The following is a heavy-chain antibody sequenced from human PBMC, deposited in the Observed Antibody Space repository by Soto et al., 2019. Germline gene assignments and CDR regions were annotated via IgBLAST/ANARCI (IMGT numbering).Heavy chain of an antibody. Sequence: AGGSLRLSCAASGFTFSDFYMTWIRQAPGKGLEWISYISTTSTHTNYADSVKGRFTVSRDNANNSLYLEMNNLRGDDTAVYFCARDRDTYGHGFFDYWGRGALVTVSS. V-gene: IGHV3-11*05. D-gene: IGHD5-18*01. CDR2: ISTTSTHT. J-gene: IGHJ4*02. CDR3: ARDRDTYGHGFFDY. CDR1: GFTFSDFY.